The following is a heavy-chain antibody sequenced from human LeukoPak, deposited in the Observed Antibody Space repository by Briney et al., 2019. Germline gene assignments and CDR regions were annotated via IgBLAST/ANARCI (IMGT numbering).Heavy chain of an antibody. Sequence: SQTLSLTCTVSGGSISSGDYYWSWIRQPPGKGLEGIVYIYYSGSTYYNPSLKSRVTISVDTSKNQFSLKLSSVTAADTAVYYCARDSYDYVWGSYRRNWFDPWGQGTLVTVSS. CDR1: GGSISSGDYY. CDR2: IYYSGST. J-gene: IGHJ5*02. V-gene: IGHV4-30-4*01. CDR3: ARDSYDYVWGSYRRNWFDP. D-gene: IGHD3-16*02.